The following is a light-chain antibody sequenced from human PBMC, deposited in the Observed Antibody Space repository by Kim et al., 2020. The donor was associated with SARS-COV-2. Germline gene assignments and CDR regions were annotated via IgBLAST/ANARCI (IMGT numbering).Light chain of an antibody. V-gene: IGKV3-11*01. CDR2: DAS. J-gene: IGKJ1*01. CDR3: QQRGDWPT. CDR1: QSVSSY. Sequence: IVLTQSPATLSLSPAERATLSCRASQSVSSYLAWYQQKPGQAPRLLIFDASNRATGIPARFSGSGSGTDFTLTISSLEPEDFAVYYCQQRGDWPTFGQGTKVDIK.